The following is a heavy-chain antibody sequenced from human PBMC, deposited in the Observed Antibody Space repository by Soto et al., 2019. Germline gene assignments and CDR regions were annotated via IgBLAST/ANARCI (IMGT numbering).Heavy chain of an antibody. CDR3: ARDDYYDSSGYWAPDAFDI. J-gene: IGHJ3*02. D-gene: IGHD3-22*01. Sequence: LRLSCAASGFTFSSYSMNWVRQAPGKGLEWVSSISSSSSYIYYADSVKGRFTISRDNAKNSLYLQMNSLRAEDTAVYYCARDDYYDSSGYWAPDAFDIWGQGTMVTVSS. CDR2: ISSSSSYI. CDR1: GFTFSSYS. V-gene: IGHV3-21*01.